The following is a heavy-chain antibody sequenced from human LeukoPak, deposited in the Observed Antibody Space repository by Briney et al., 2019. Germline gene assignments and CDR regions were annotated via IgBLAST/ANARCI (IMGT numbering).Heavy chain of an antibody. D-gene: IGHD3-10*01. CDR3: ARDQFGKGNWFDP. J-gene: IGHJ5*02. CDR1: GFTFSSYS. Sequence: NPGGSLRLSCAASGFTFSSYSMNWVRQAPGKGLEWVSSINSGSDYTLYADSVKGRFTISRDNAKNALYLQMSSLRADDTAVYYCARDQFGKGNWFDPWGQGTLVTVSS. V-gene: IGHV3-21*01. CDR2: INSGSDYT.